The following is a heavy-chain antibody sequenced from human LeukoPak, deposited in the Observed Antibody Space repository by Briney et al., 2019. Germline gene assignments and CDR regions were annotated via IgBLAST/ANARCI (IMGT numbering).Heavy chain of an antibody. CDR2: INHSGST. D-gene: IGHD7-27*01. CDR1: GEPFKGYY. Sequence: SETLSLTCAVFGEPFKGYYWSWIRQPPGKGLEWIGDINHSGSTSYNPSLKSRVTILVDTSKKQFSLKLSSVTAADTAVYYCVRDLGMFEIDYWGQGTLVTVSS. CDR3: VRDLGMFEIDY. V-gene: IGHV4-34*01. J-gene: IGHJ4*02.